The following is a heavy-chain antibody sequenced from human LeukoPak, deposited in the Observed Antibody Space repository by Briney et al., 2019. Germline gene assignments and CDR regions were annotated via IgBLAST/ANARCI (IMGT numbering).Heavy chain of an antibody. Sequence: SLTLTCTASGFTFSDYALTWVRQAPGKGLEWVGIIRNISSGGTADYGASVKGRFSISRDDSKTIVYLQMNCLKAEDTAVYYCARVAMRDSGSYAYFDYWGQGTLVTVSS. CDR2: IRNISSGGTA. D-gene: IGHD3-10*01. J-gene: IGHJ4*02. CDR3: ARVAMRDSGSYAYFDY. V-gene: IGHV3-49*04. CDR1: GFTFSDYA.